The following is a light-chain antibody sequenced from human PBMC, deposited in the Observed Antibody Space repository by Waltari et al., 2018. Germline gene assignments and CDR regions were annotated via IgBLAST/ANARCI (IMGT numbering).Light chain of an antibody. CDR1: QSVFYRSDNKNY. CDR2: WAS. Sequence: DIVMTQSPDSLAVSLGERATIDCKSSQSVFYRSDNKNYLAWYQHKPGQPAKLLFYWASTLESRVPDRFRARGSWAGFPLTIHNHQVEDVAVYYFPQYYRSRTFGQGTKVEIK. CDR3: PQYYRSRT. V-gene: IGKV4-1*01. J-gene: IGKJ1*01.